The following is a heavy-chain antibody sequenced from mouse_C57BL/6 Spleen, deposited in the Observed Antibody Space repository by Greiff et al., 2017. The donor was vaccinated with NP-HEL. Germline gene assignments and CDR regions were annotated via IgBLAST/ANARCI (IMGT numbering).Heavy chain of an antibody. CDR2: IYPGDGAT. D-gene: IGHD2-4*01. CDR1: GYAFSSSW. CDR3: AYYDYEGYFDY. V-gene: IGHV1-82*01. Sequence: QVQLQQSGPELVKPGASVKISCKASGYAFSSSWMNWVKQRPGKGLEWIGRIYPGDGATNYNGKFKGKATLTADKSSSTAYMQLSSLTSEDSAVYFCAYYDYEGYFDYWGQGTTLTVSS. J-gene: IGHJ2*01.